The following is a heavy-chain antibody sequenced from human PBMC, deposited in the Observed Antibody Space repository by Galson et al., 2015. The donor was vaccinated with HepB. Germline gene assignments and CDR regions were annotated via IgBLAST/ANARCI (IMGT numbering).Heavy chain of an antibody. CDR2: ISGSGGIT. Sequence: SLRLSCAASGFTFSNYDMSWVRQAPGKGLEWVSGISGSGGITYYADSVKGRFTISRDNSKNTLYLQMNGLRAEDTATYYCSSANVYYFDYWGQGPLVTVSS. D-gene: IGHD2-2*01. CDR3: SSANVYYFDY. V-gene: IGHV3-23*01. J-gene: IGHJ4*02. CDR1: GFTFSNYD.